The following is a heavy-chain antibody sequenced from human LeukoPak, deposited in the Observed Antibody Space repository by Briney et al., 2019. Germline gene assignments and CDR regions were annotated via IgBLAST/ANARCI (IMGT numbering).Heavy chain of an antibody. Sequence: ASVKVSCKASGYTFSSNDINWVRQATGQGLEWMGWMNPNSGNTGYAQRFQDRVTFTRDTSISTAYMELSSLRSEDTAVYYCARTAGGAAAGGRDAFDIWGQGTMVTVSS. D-gene: IGHD6-13*01. J-gene: IGHJ3*02. CDR3: ARTAGGAAAGGRDAFDI. CDR2: MNPNSGNT. V-gene: IGHV1-8*02. CDR1: GYTFSSND.